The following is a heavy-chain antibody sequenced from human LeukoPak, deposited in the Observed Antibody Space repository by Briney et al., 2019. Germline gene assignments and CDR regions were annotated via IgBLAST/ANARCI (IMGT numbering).Heavy chain of an antibody. J-gene: IGHJ6*03. CDR3: ARGADDDILTGYMDV. CDR2: ISSSSSYL. Sequence: PGGSLRLSCAASGLTFSTYTMNWVRQAPGKGLEWVSSISSSSSYLYYADSVKGRFTISRANAKNSLYLEMNSLRAEDTAVYYCARGADDDILTGYMDVWGKGTTVTVSS. V-gene: IGHV3-21*01. D-gene: IGHD3-9*01. CDR1: GLTFSTYT.